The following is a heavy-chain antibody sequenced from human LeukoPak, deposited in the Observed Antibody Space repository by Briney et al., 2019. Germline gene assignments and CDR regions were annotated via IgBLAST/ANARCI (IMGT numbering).Heavy chain of an antibody. Sequence: GGSLRLSCAASGFTVSNNYMNWVRQAPGKGLEWVSVIYSGGSTYYADSVRGRFTVSRDNSKNTLYLQMNSLRAEDTAVYYCARDLGYYRADYWGQGTLVTVSS. V-gene: IGHV3-53*01. J-gene: IGHJ4*02. CDR1: GFTVSNNY. D-gene: IGHD1-26*01. CDR2: IYSGGST. CDR3: ARDLGYYRADY.